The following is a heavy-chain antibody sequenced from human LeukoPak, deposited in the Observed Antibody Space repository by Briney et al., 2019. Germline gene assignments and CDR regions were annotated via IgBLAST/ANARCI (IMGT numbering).Heavy chain of an antibody. CDR1: GFTFSSYS. V-gene: IGHV3-21*01. Sequence: GGSLRLSCAASGFTFSSYSVNWVRQAPGKGLEWVSSISSSSSYIYYADSVKGRFTISRDNAKNSLYLQMNSLRAEDTAVYYCAREGEWSVGVSAPDYWGQGTLVTVSS. J-gene: IGHJ4*02. CDR3: AREGEWSVGVSAPDY. CDR2: ISSSSSYI. D-gene: IGHD3-3*01.